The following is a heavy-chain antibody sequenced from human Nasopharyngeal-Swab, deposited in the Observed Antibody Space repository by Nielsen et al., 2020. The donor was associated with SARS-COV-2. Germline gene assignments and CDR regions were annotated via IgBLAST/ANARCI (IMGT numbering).Heavy chain of an antibody. V-gene: IGHV3-7*01. J-gene: IGHJ6*02. CDR3: ARDTYSSSSQLYYYGMDV. D-gene: IGHD6-6*01. CDR1: GFTFSSHW. Sequence: GGSLRLSCAASGFTFSSHWMSWVRQAPGKGLEWVANIKQDGSEKYYVDSVKGRFTISRDNAKNSLYLQMNSLRAEDTAVYYCARDTYSSSSQLYYYGMDVWGQGTTVTVSS. CDR2: IKQDGSEK.